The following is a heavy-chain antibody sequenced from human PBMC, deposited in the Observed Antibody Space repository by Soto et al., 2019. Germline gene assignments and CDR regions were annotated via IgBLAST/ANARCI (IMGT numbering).Heavy chain of an antibody. CDR1: GDFINSDYY. CDR3: ARGGVVTAVRGRWFDP. J-gene: IGHJ5*02. Sequence: PSETLSLTCSISGDFINSDYYWAWIRQSPGIGLEWIGSFYHTGNTYYSPSLRTRLTISVDTSKNQLSLKMTSMTAADTGVYYCARGGVVTAVRGRWFDPWGQGTQVTVSS. D-gene: IGHD2-21*02. V-gene: IGHV4-38-2*02. CDR2: FYHTGNT.